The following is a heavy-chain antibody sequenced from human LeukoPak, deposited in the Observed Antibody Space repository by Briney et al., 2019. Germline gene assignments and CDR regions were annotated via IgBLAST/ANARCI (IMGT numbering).Heavy chain of an antibody. Sequence: PGGSLRLSCAASGFTFRSYWMYWVRQAPGKGLVWVSRSNSDSSSTNYADSLKGRFTISRDNAKNTVYLQMNSLRAEDTAVYYCARGGRYSTDNWFDPWGQGTLVTVSS. CDR3: ARGGRYSTDNWFDP. CDR1: GFTFRSYW. V-gene: IGHV3-74*01. J-gene: IGHJ5*02. CDR2: SNSDSSST. D-gene: IGHD6-13*01.